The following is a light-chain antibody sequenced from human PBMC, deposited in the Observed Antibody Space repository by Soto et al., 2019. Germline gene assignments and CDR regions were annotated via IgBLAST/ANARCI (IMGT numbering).Light chain of an antibody. J-gene: IGKJ1*01. CDR3: QHYGNSHT. V-gene: IGKV3-20*01. CDR2: GAS. CDR1: QSVSSGY. Sequence: EIVLTQSPGTVSLSPGDGATLSCRASQSVSSGYLAWCQQKPGQDPMLLIYGASRRATGISDRFSGTGSGTVFTLSISRLEPEDCAVYWCQHYGNSHTFGQAPKVHFK.